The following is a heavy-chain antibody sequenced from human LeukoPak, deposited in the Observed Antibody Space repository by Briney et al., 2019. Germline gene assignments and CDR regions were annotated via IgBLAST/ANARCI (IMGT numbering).Heavy chain of an antibody. J-gene: IGHJ4*02. V-gene: IGHV3-48*03. Sequence: PGGSLRLSCAASAFTFSSYEMNWVRQAPGKGLEWVSYISSSGTTIYYAESVKGRFTISRDNAKNSLYLQMNSLRVDDTAVYYCARTDIVVELGITRRFDCWGQGTLVTVSS. CDR2: ISSSGTTI. D-gene: IGHD2-15*01. CDR3: ARTDIVVELGITRRFDC. CDR1: AFTFSSYE.